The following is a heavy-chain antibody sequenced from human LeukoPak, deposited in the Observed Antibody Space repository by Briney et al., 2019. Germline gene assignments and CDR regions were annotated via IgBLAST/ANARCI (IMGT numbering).Heavy chain of an antibody. CDR3: ARAVQYYFDY. CDR2: IYHSGST. Sequence: SETLSLTCAVSGGSISSDGYSWSWIRQPPGKGLEWIGYIYHSGSTYYTLSLKSRVTISVDRSKHQFSLKLSSVTAADTAVYYCARAVQYYFDYWGQGTLVTVSS. V-gene: IGHV4-30-2*01. CDR1: GGSISSDGYS. J-gene: IGHJ4*02.